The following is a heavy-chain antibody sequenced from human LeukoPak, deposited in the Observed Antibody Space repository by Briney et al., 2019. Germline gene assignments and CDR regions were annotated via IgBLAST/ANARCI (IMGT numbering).Heavy chain of an antibody. CDR2: INPNSGGT. Sequence: ASVKVSCKASGYTFNSYGHTWVRQAPGQGLEWMGWINPNSGGTNYAQRFQGRVTMTRDTSISTAYMELSRLRSDDTAVYYCARDGGVTMIVVVITGIDYWGQGTLVTVSS. V-gene: IGHV1-2*02. D-gene: IGHD3-22*01. CDR3: ARDGGVTMIVVVITGIDY. J-gene: IGHJ4*02. CDR1: GYTFNSYG.